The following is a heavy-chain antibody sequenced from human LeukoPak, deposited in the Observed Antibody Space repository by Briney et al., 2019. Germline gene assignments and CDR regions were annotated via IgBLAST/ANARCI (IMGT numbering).Heavy chain of an antibody. J-gene: IGHJ4*02. Sequence: SVKVSCKASGGTFSSYAISWVRQAPGQGLEWMGRIIPILGIANYAQKFQGRVTITADKSTSTAYMELSSLRSEDTAVYYCASARYNWKGGFDYWGQGTLVTVSS. V-gene: IGHV1-69*04. CDR2: IIPILGIA. CDR1: GGTFSSYA. D-gene: IGHD1-1*01. CDR3: ASARYNWKGGFDY.